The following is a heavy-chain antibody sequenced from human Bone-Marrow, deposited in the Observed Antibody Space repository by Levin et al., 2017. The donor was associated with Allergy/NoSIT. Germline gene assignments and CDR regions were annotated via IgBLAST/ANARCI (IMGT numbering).Heavy chain of an antibody. Sequence: ASETLSLTCTVSGGSISSGSYYWSWIRQPAGKGLEWIGRIYTSGSTNYNPSLKSRVTISVDTSKNQFSLKLSSVTAADTAVYYCARARGYCSGGSCYFDYWGQGTLVTVSS. V-gene: IGHV4-61*02. CDR2: IYTSGST. J-gene: IGHJ4*02. CDR1: GGSISSGSYY. CDR3: ARARGYCSGGSCYFDY. D-gene: IGHD2-15*01.